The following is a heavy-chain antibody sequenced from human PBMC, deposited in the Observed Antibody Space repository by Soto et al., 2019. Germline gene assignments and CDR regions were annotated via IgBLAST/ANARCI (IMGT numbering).Heavy chain of an antibody. CDR2: INHSGST. CDR1: GGSFSGYY. D-gene: IGHD6-13*01. CDR3: ASPSSSYGLFDY. J-gene: IGHJ4*02. V-gene: IGHV4-34*01. Sequence: SETLSLTCAVYGGSFSGYYWSWIRQPPGKGLEWIGEINHSGSTNYNPSLKSRVTISVDTSKNQFSLKLSSVTAADTAVYYCASPSSSYGLFDYWGQGTLVTVSS.